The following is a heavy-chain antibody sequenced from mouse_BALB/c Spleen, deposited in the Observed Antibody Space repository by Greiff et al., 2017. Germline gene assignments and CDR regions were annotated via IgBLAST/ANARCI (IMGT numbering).Heavy chain of an antibody. CDR2: IRNKANGYTT. V-gene: IGHV7-3*02. J-gene: IGHJ3*01. CDR1: GFTFTDYY. CDR3: ARGGGFAY. Sequence: EVKLVESGGGLVQPGGSLRLSCATSGFTFTDYYMSWVRQPPGTALEWLGFIRNKANGYTTEYSASVKGRFTISRDNSQSILYLQMNTLRAEDSATYYCARGGGFAYWGQGTLVTVSA.